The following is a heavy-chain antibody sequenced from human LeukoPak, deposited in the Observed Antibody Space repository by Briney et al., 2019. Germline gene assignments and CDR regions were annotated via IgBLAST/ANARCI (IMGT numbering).Heavy chain of an antibody. CDR3: ARALGCCSASCYYFDN. Sequence: PGGSLRLSCAASGFTFSSYSMNWVRQAPGKGLEWVSYISSRSSTIYYADSVKGRFTISRDNAKNSLYLQMNSLRAEDTAVYYCARALGCCSASCYYFDNWGQGTLVTVSS. V-gene: IGHV3-48*01. CDR1: GFTFSSYS. D-gene: IGHD2-2*01. J-gene: IGHJ4*02. CDR2: ISSRSSTI.